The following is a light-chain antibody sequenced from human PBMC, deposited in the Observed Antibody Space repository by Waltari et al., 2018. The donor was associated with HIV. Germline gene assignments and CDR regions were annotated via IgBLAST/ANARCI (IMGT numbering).Light chain of an antibody. CDR3: QVWESGGDIVF. J-gene: IGLJ2*01. CDR1: DIGSES. Sequence: SYVVTQTPSVSVAPGQTARITCAGDDIGSESVHWYQQTPGQAPVLVVYDDRDRPSGIPERFTGSNSGNTATLTITRVEAGDEADYYCQVWESGGDIVFFGGGTKLTVL. CDR2: DDR. V-gene: IGLV3-21*02.